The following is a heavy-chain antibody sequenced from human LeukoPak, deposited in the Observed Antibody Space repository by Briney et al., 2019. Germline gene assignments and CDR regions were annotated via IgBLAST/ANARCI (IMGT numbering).Heavy chain of an antibody. V-gene: IGHV3-23*01. CDR2: LSDRT. Sequence: PGGSLRLSCAASGFTFSSYAMSWVRQGPGKGLEWVSTLSDRTYYADSVQGRFTISGDISKNMVYLQMDSLTGDDTAAYFCARSRGPGSHWFDPWGQGTLVTVSS. CDR3: ARSRGPGSHWFDP. CDR1: GFTFSSYA. D-gene: IGHD3-10*01. J-gene: IGHJ5*02.